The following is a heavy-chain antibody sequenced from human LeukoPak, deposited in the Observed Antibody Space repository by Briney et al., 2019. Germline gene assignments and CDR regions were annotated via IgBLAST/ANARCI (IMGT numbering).Heavy chain of an antibody. CDR1: GXTFSSYG. CDR2: IFSGGGT. D-gene: IGHD3-3*01. CDR3: ARDLDGPENY. Sequence: GRSLRLSCAASGXTFSSYGMHWVRQAPGKGLEWVSVIFSGGGTYYTGSVKGRFTISRDNSKNTLYLQMNSLRAEDTAVYYCARDLDGPENYWGQGTLVTVSS. V-gene: IGHV3-53*01. J-gene: IGHJ4*02.